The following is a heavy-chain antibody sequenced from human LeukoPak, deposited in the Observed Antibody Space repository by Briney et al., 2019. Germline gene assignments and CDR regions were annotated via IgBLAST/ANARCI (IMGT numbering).Heavy chain of an antibody. Sequence: GSLRLSCVASGYTFSSYWMSWVRQAPGKGLEWVGHINQEGIEKYYMNSLKGRFTISRDNPKNSLSLQMNTLRVEDTAIYYCATAIRTRFLGHFDLWGRGTLVTVSS. CDR2: INQEGIEK. D-gene: IGHD2-2*02. CDR1: GYTFSSYW. J-gene: IGHJ2*01. CDR3: ATAIRTRFLGHFDL. V-gene: IGHV3-7*01.